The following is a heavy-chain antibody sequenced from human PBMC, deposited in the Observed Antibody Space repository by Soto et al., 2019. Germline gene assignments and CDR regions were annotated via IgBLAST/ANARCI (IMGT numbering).Heavy chain of an antibody. CDR2: INHSGST. V-gene: IGHV4-34*01. CDR3: ARGPRITMVRGVRIDY. D-gene: IGHD3-10*01. J-gene: IGHJ4*02. CDR1: GGSFSGYY. Sequence: SETLSLTCAVYGGSFSGYYWSWIRQPPGKGLEWIGEINHSGSTNYNPSLKSRVTISVDTSKNQFSLKLSSVTAADTAVYYCARGPRITMVRGVRIDYWGQGTLVTV.